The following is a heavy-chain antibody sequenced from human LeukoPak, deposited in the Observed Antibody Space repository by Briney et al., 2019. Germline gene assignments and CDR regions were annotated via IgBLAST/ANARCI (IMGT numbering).Heavy chain of an antibody. CDR3: AKGRPFGGVIVPFDY. CDR2: ISGSVGST. V-gene: IGHV3-23*01. D-gene: IGHD3-16*02. CDR1: GFTFSSYA. Sequence: GGSLRLSCAASGFTFSSYAMSWVRRAPGKGLEWVSAISGSVGSTYYADSVKGRFTISRDNSKNTLYLPMNSLRAEDTAVYYCAKGRPFGGVIVPFDYWGQGTLVTVSS. J-gene: IGHJ4*02.